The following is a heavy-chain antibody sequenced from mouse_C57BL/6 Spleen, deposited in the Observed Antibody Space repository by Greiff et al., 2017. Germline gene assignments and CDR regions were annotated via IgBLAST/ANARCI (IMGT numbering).Heavy chain of an antibody. J-gene: IGHJ3*01. CDR1: GYSITSGYY. CDR3: AREGGYGGSSFAY. D-gene: IGHD1-1*01. V-gene: IGHV3-6*01. CDR2: ISYDGSN. Sequence: EVQLQESGPGLVKPSQSLSLTCSVTGYSITSGYYWNWIRQFPGNKLEWMGYISYDGSNNYNPSLKNRISITGNPSKNQFFLKLNSVTTEDTATYYCAREGGYGGSSFAYWGQGTLVTVSA.